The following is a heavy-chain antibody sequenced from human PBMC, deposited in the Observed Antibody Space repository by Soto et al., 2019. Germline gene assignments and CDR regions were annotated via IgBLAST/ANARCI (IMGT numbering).Heavy chain of an antibody. CDR3: ARDCSSSRYYGGYNSGLDV. J-gene: IGHJ6*02. CDR2: IYYSGST. V-gene: IGHV4-39*01. CDR1: GGSIRSSGYY. D-gene: IGHD2-2*01. Sequence: SETLSLTCTVSGGSIRSSGYYWGWIRQPPGKGLEWIGSIYYSGSTYHNPSLKSRVTISVDTSKNQSSLKLSFVTAADTAVYFCARDCSSSRYYGGYNSGLDVWGQGTTVTVSS.